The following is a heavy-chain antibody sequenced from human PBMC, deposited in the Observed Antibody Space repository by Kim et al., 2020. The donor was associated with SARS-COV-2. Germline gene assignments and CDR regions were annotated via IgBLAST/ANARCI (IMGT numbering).Heavy chain of an antibody. Sequence: SVKGRFTISREKSKTTLYLQMTSLRAEDTAVYYCAKAARFGELLYDLIDYWGQGTLVTVSS. CDR3: AKAARFGELLYDLIDY. V-gene: IGHV3-23*01. J-gene: IGHJ4*02. D-gene: IGHD3-10*01.